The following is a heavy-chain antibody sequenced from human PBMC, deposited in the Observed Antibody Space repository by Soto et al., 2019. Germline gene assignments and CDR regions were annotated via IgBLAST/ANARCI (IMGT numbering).Heavy chain of an antibody. CDR1: GYTFTSYG. Sequence: ASVKFSCKASGYTFTSYGISWVRQAPGQGLEWMGWISAYNGNTNYAQKLQGRVTMTTDTSTSTAYMELRSLRSDDTAVYYCARGPPVVTRKDYYYGMDVWGQGTTVTVSS. J-gene: IGHJ6*02. D-gene: IGHD2-15*01. CDR2: ISAYNGNT. V-gene: IGHV1-18*01. CDR3: ARGPPVVTRKDYYYGMDV.